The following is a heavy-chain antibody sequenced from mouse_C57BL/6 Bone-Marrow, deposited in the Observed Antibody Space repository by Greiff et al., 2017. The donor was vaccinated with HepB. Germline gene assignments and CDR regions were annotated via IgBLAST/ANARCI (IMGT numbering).Heavy chain of an antibody. Sequence: VQLQQPGAELVKPGASVKLSCKASGYTFTSYWMQWVKQRPGQGLEWIGEIDPSDSYTNYNQKFKGKATLTVDTSSSTAYMQLSSLTSEDSAVYYCARVDSGFAYWGQGTLVTVSA. CDR1: GYTFTSYW. V-gene: IGHV1-50*01. CDR2: IDPSDSYT. J-gene: IGHJ3*01. CDR3: ARVDSGFAY.